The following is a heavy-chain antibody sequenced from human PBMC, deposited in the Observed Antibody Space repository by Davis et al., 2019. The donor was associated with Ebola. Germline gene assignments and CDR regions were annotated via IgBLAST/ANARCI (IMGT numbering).Heavy chain of an antibody. V-gene: IGHV1-2*06. J-gene: IGHJ4*02. D-gene: IGHD3-22*01. Sequence: ASVKVSCKASGYTFTSHGISWVRQAPGQGLEWMGRINPDSGDTNYAQKFQGRVTMTRDTSINTAYMELGRLRSDDTAVYYCARVSLIVDVMIDYWGQGTLVTVSS. CDR1: GYTFTSHG. CDR3: ARVSLIVDVMIDY. CDR2: INPDSGDT.